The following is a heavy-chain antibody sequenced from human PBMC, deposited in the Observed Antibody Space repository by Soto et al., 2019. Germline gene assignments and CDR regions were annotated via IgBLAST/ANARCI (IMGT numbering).Heavy chain of an antibody. CDR2: INPNSGVT. D-gene: IGHD6-19*01. CDR3: ARGGAVAGTE. Sequence: QVQLVQSGAEVEKPGASVKVSCKASGYTFTGYYVHWVRQAPGQGLEWMGWINPNSGVTKYAHKFQGRVTMTRDTSISTAYMEVNRPTSDDTAVYYCARGGAVAGTEWGQGTLVTVSS. CDR1: GYTFTGYY. J-gene: IGHJ4*02. V-gene: IGHV1-2*02.